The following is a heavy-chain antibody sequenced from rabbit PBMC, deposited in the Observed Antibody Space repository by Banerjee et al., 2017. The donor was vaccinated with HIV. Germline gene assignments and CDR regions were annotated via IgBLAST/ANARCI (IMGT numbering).Heavy chain of an antibody. CDR1: GFSFSSSYV. D-gene: IGHD8-1*01. V-gene: IGHV1S43*01. CDR2: IYTGSGAT. CDR3: ARGDAGDIGGSYVLGL. Sequence: LTCTASGFSFSSSYVMSWVRQAPGKGLEWIGCIYTGSGATYYASWVNGRFTISRRTSLNTVDLKMTSLTAADTATYFCARGDAGDIGGSYVLGLWGPGTLVTVS. J-gene: IGHJ4*01.